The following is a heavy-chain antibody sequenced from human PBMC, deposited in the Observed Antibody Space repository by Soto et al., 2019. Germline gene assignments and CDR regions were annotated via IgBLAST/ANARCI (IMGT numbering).Heavy chain of an antibody. V-gene: IGHV3-23*01. D-gene: IGHD3-22*01. CDR2: LSGASGSP. CDR3: AKGAYDSHRSSTDF. CDR1: GFTFNNYA. J-gene: IGHJ4*02. Sequence: PGGSLRLSCAASGFTFNNYAMFWFRRAPGEGLQWVSTLSGASGSPYYADSVKGRLTVSRDSSKNTLYLQMDTLRAEDTAVYYCAKGAYDSHRSSTDFWGQGTLVTVSS.